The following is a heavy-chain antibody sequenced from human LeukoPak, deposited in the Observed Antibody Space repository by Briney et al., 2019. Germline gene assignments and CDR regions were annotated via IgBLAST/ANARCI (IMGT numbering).Heavy chain of an antibody. CDR2: IYPDYSDT. CDR1: GYSFTTYW. CDR3: VILRYSSGLRGFDM. Sequence: GGPLKISCKAPGYSFTTYWIAWARKMHGKGLEWLRIIYPDYSDTRYSPSFQGHVTISDDQSISTAYLQWGSLKASDSGMYCCVILRYSSGLRGFDMWGGGTRVTV. V-gene: IGHV5-51*01. D-gene: IGHD6-19*01. J-gene: IGHJ3*02.